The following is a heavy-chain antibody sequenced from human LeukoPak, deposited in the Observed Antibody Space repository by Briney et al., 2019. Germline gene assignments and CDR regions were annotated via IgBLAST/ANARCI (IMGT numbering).Heavy chain of an antibody. CDR1: GFTFSSYW. Sequence: GGSLRLSCAASGFTFSSYWMSWARQAPGKGLEWVANIKQDGSEKYYVDSVKGRFTISRDNAKNSLYLQMNSLRAEDTAVYYCARVGNYYDSSGNPYYFDYWGQGTLVTVSS. CDR2: IKQDGSEK. D-gene: IGHD3-22*01. J-gene: IGHJ4*02. V-gene: IGHV3-7*01. CDR3: ARVGNYYDSSGNPYYFDY.